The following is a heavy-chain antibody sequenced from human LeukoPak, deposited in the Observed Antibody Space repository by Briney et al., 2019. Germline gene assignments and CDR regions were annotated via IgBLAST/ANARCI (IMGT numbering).Heavy chain of an antibody. CDR2: IYYSGST. CDR1: GGSISSGGYY. J-gene: IGHJ6*02. Sequence: TLSLTCTVSGGSISSGGYYWSWIRQHPGKGLEWIGYIYYSGSTYYNPSLKSRVTISVDTSKNQFSLKLSSVTAADTAVYYCARERSGSSYYYYGMDVWGQGTTVTVSS. CDR3: ARERSGSSYYYYGMDV. V-gene: IGHV4-31*03. D-gene: IGHD1-26*01.